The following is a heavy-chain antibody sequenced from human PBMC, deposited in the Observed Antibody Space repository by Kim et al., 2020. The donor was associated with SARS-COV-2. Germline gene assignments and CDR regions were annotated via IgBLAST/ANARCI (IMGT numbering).Heavy chain of an antibody. CDR3: ARLEYSSSSRLFDP. J-gene: IGHJ5*02. Sequence: SETLSLTCTVSGGSVSSSNYYWGWIRQPPGKGLEWIGNIYYTGDTYYNPSLKSRVTISVDTSKNHFSLKLSSLTAADTAVYYCARLEYSSSSRLFDPRGQGTLVTVSS. V-gene: IGHV4-39*02. CDR1: GGSVSSSNYY. CDR2: IYYTGDT. D-gene: IGHD6-6*01.